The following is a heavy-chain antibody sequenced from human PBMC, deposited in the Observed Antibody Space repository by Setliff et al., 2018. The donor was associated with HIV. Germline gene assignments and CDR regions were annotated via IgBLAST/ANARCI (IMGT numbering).Heavy chain of an antibody. V-gene: IGHV4-61*01. D-gene: IGHD3-10*01. CDR3: TRRGADSYYSRPLDV. Sequence: PSETLSLTCTVSGGSVSTGNYYWNWIRLPPGKGLEWIGYIFYSGSTNYNPSLKSRVTISGDTSKNQFSLRLNSVTAADTALYYWTRRGADSYYSRPLDVWGKGTTVTVSS. J-gene: IGHJ6*04. CDR2: IFYSGST. CDR1: GGSVSTGNYY.